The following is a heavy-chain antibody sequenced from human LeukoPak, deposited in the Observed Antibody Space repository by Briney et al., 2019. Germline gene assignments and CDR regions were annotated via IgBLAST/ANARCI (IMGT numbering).Heavy chain of an antibody. CDR1: GFTSSSYG. CDR3: ARDQEALDY. J-gene: IGHJ4*02. V-gene: IGHV3-33*01. Sequence: GRSPRLSCAASGFTSSSYGMHWVRQAPGKGLEWVAVIWYDGSNKYYADSVKGRFTISRDNSKNTLYLQMNSLRAEDTAVYYCARDQEALDYWGQGTLVTVSS. CDR2: IWYDGSNK.